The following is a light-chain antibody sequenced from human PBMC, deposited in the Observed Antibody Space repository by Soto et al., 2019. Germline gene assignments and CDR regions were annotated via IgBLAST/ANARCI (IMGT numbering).Light chain of an antibody. CDR3: QQRSNWPPLT. CDR1: QSVSKY. J-gene: IGKJ4*01. Sequence: EIVLTQSPATLSLSPGERATLSCRASQSVSKYLAWYQQKPGQAPRLLIYDASNRATGIPARFSGSGSGTDSTLTITSLEPEDFAVYYCQQRSNWPPLTFGGGTKVEIK. CDR2: DAS. V-gene: IGKV3-11*01.